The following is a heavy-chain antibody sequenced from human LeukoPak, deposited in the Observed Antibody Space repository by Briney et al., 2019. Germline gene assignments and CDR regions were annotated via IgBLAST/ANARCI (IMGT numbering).Heavy chain of an antibody. CDR3: AKDRIGSSSWDY. V-gene: IGHV3-23*01. D-gene: IGHD6-13*01. CDR2: ISGSGGST. Sequence: GGSLRLSCAASGFTFSSYAMSWVRRAPGKGLEWVSAISGSGGSTYYADSVKGRFTISRDNSKNTLYLQMNSLRAEDTAVYYCAKDRIGSSSWDYWGQGTLVTVSS. J-gene: IGHJ4*02. CDR1: GFTFSSYA.